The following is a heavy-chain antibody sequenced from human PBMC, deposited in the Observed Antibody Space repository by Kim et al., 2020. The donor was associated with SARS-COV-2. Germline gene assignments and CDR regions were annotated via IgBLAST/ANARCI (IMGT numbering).Heavy chain of an antibody. V-gene: IGHV3-48*02. CDR3: TRQRQWPGSSFDY. D-gene: IGHD6-13*01. Sequence: YAATVKGRFTISRDNAENSLFLQMNSLRDEDTAVYYCTRQRQWPGSSFDYCGQGTLVTVSS. J-gene: IGHJ4*02.